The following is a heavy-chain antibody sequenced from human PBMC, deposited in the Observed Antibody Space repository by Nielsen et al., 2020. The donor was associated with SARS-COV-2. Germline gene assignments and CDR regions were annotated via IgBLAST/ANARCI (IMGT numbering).Heavy chain of an antibody. D-gene: IGHD6-13*01. J-gene: IGHJ4*02. CDR1: GFSINKFG. CDR2: ISYDGSVK. CDR3: TKGAQLGDY. Sequence: GESLKISCEASGFSINKFGMHWVRQAPGKGLDWVTFISYDGSVKYYANSVKGRFTISTDTSKNTLYLQMNSLRPEETAVYYCTKGAQLGDYWGQGTLVTVSS. V-gene: IGHV3-30*18.